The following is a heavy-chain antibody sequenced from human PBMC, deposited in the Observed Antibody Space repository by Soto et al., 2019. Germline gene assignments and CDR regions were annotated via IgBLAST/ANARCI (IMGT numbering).Heavy chain of an antibody. CDR2: ISGSGGST. CDR1: GFTFSNYA. CDR3: AKDHGSSWYEIHY. J-gene: IGHJ4*02. Sequence: GGSLRLSCAASGFTFSNYAVTWVRQAPGKGLEWASTISGSGGSTYYADSVKGRFTISRDNSKNTLYLQMNSLRAEDTAVYYCAKDHGSSWYEIHYWCQGTLVNVSS. V-gene: IGHV3-23*01. D-gene: IGHD6-13*01.